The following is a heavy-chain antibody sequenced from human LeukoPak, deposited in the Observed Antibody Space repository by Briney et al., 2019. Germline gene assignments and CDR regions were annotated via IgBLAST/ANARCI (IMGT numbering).Heavy chain of an antibody. CDR1: GYSISSGYY. CDR2: IYHSGST. V-gene: IGHV4-38-2*02. J-gene: IGHJ4*02. CDR3: ASRAK. Sequence: SETLSLTCTVSGYSISSGYYWGWIRQPPGKGLEWIGSIYHSGSTYYNPSLKSRVTISVDTSKNQFSLKLSSVTAADTAVYYCASRAKWGQGTLVTVSS.